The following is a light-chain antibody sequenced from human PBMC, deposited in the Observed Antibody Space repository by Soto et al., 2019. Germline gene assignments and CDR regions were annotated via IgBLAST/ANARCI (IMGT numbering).Light chain of an antibody. J-gene: IGKJ5*01. V-gene: IGKV3-11*01. Sequence: EIVLTQSPATLSLSPGERATLSCRASQSVNSYLAWYQQRPGQAPRLLIYDASNRATGVPARFGGSGSGTDFTLTISGLEPEDCAMYYCQQRANWPPITFGQGTRLEIK. CDR2: DAS. CDR1: QSVNSY. CDR3: QQRANWPPIT.